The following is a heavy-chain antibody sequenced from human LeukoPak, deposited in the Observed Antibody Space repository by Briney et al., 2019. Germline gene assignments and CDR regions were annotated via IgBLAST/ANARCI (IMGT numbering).Heavy chain of an antibody. Sequence: PSETLSLTCTVSGGSVSSGSDYWSWIRQPPGNGLEWIGHISYSGSTNYNPSLKSRVTISLDTSKNQFSLKLSSVTTADTAVYYCARGQAALWFGELWGQGTLVTVSS. V-gene: IGHV4-61*01. CDR1: GGSVSSGSDY. D-gene: IGHD3-10*01. J-gene: IGHJ4*02. CDR3: ARGQAALWFGEL. CDR2: ISYSGST.